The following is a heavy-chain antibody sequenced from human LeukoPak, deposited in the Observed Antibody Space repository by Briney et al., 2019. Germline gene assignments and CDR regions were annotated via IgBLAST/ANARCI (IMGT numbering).Heavy chain of an antibody. CDR2: ISASGSAI. V-gene: IGHV3-11*04. D-gene: IGHD4-17*01. Sequence: GGSLRLSCAASGFSVSGSYMSWVRQAPGKGLEWVSYISASGSAIYYAGSVKGRFTISRDNAKNSLNLQMDSLRAEDTAVYYCARSYGDYDYYDYWGQGTLVTVSS. J-gene: IGHJ4*02. CDR3: ARSYGDYDYYDY. CDR1: GFSVSGSY.